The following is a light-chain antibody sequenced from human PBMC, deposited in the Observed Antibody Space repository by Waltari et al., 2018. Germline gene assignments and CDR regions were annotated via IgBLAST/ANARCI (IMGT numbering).Light chain of an antibody. CDR3: QQHFTIPLT. J-gene: IGKJ4*01. V-gene: IGKV4-1*01. CDR2: WAS. Sequence: DIVLTHAPASLALSPGEGATINCQSSESVLYTPNNKNFLTCYQQTPGQPPKLLISWASTRESGVPDRFSGSGSGTDFTLTISSLQAEDVAVYFCQQHFTIPLTFGGGTRVEIK. CDR1: ESVLYTPNNKNF.